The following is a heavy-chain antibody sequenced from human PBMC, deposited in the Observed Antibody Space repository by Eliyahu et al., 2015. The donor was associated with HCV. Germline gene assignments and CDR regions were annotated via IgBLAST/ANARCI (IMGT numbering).Heavy chain of an antibody. V-gene: IGHV3-7*01. CDR2: IKQDGSEK. CDR1: SYW. Sequence: SYWMSWVRQAPGKGLEWVANIKQDGSEKYYVDSVKGRFTISRDNAKNSLYLQMNSLRAEDTAVYYCARPRGRWLQSDAFDIWGQGTMVTVSS. D-gene: IGHD5-24*01. J-gene: IGHJ3*02. CDR3: ARPRGRWLQSDAFDI.